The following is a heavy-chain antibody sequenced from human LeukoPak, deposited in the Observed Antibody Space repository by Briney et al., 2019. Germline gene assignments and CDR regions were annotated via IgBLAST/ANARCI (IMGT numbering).Heavy chain of an antibody. CDR1: GFTFSSYG. CDR2: IRYDGSDK. J-gene: IGHJ4*02. Sequence: GGSLRLSCAASGFTFSSYGMHWVRQAPGKGLEWVAFIRYDGSDKYYADSVKGRFTISRDNSKNTLYLQMNSLRAEDTAVYYCAKDGGYCSSTSCYPNSEYFDYWGQGTLVTVSS. V-gene: IGHV3-30*02. D-gene: IGHD2-2*03. CDR3: AKDGGYCSSTSCYPNSEYFDY.